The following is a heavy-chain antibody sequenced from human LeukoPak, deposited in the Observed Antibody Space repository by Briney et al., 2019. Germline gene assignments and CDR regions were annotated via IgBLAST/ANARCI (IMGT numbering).Heavy chain of an antibody. J-gene: IGHJ4*02. CDR3: ARGNGAPTYYDFWSGYPPLDY. CDR1: GFTFSSYW. D-gene: IGHD3-3*01. V-gene: IGHV3-7*01. CDR2: IKQDGSEK. Sequence: PGGSLRLSCAASGFTFSSYWMSWVRQAPGKGLEWVANIKQDGSEKYYVDSVKGRFTISRDSAKNSLYLQMNSLRAEDTAVYYCARGNGAPTYYDFWSGYPPLDYWGQGTLVTVSS.